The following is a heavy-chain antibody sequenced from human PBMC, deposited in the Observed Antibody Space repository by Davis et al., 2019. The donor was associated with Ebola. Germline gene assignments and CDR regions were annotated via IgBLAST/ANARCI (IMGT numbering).Heavy chain of an antibody. CDR3: AKGGAVSSQSSGRGYFDS. Sequence: GESLKISCSTSGFTFSSFAMSWVRQAPGKGLESVATMSGTSSVTFYAPSVKGRFTISRDNSRNTLYLQMNRLTADDTAVYYCAKGGAVSSQSSGRGYFDSWGQGTLATVSS. D-gene: IGHD6-13*01. CDR1: GFTFSSFA. J-gene: IGHJ4*02. V-gene: IGHV3-23*01. CDR2: MSGTSSVT.